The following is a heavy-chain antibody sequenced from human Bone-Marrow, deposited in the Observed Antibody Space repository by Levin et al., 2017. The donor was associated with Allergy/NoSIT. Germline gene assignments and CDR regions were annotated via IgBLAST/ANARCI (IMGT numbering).Heavy chain of an antibody. J-gene: IGHJ4*02. CDR1: GFTLSNYA. CDR2: ISDSGSGT. Sequence: GESLKISCAASGFTLSNYAMSWVRQTPGKGLEWISAISDSGSGTYYADSVKGRFTISRDTSKNTLYLLMNSLRAEDTAVYYCAKVSGDWKWGQGTLVTVSS. V-gene: IGHV3-23*01. D-gene: IGHD2-21*02. CDR3: AKVSGDWK.